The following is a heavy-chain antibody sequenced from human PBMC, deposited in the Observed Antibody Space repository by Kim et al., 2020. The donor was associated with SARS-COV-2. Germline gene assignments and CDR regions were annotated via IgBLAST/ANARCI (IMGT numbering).Heavy chain of an antibody. CDR2: IYPDDSDV. CDR3: AKYGRIYGDFGDV. D-gene: IGHD2-21*02. J-gene: IGHJ6*02. Sequence: GESLKISCKGSGYNFNDFWIAWVRQMPGKGLESMGIIYPDDSDVRYNTPFHGQVTISVDKTISTAYLQWSSLKASDTAIYFCAKYGRIYGDFGDVWGQGTSVTVSS. V-gene: IGHV5-51*01. CDR1: GYNFNDFW.